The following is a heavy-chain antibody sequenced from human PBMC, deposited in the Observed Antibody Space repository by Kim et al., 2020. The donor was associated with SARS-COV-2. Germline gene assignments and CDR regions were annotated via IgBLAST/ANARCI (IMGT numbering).Heavy chain of an antibody. V-gene: IGHV3-30*02. Sequence: GGSLRLSCAGSGITLSTYEMHWVRRAPNKGLEWVAVFRFDGISKHYSESTRGRFTVSRDNSNNTVYLQMSSLRPEDTAIYYCAAERPSGRHGFHVWGQGTMVAVS. D-gene: IGHD6-6*01. CDR2: FRFDGISK. CDR3: AAERPSGRHGFHV. J-gene: IGHJ3*01. CDR1: GITLSTYE.